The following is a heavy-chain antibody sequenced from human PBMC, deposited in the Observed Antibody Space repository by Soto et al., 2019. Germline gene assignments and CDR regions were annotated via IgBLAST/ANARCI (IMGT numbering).Heavy chain of an antibody. CDR2: ISRNGDTT. D-gene: IGHD6-13*01. Sequence: PGGSLRLSCSASGFTFSDSGMHWVRQAPGKGLEYVSSISRNGDTTDYADSVKGRFTISRDNSKNTLYLQMSSLRSEDAAVYYCVKGSDSTGWYDYWGQGTLVTVSS. CDR1: GFTFSDSG. J-gene: IGHJ4*02. CDR3: VKGSDSTGWYDY. V-gene: IGHV3-64D*08.